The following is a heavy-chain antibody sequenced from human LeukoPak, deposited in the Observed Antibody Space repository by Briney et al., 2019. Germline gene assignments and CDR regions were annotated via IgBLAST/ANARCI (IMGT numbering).Heavy chain of an antibody. CDR2: IKKDGSDK. D-gene: IGHD3-10*01. J-gene: IGHJ4*02. Sequence: GGSLRLSCAASGFTFSSSWMTWVRQAPGKGLEWVANIKKDGSDKNYVDSVKGRFTISRDSAKSSLYLQMNSLRAEDTAVYYCARVGGAYYGSGSYYSAYWGQGTLVTASS. CDR3: ARVGGAYYGSGSYYSAY. V-gene: IGHV3-7*01. CDR1: GFTFSSSW.